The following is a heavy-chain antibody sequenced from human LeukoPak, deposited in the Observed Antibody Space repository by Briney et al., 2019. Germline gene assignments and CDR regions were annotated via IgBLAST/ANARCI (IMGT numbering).Heavy chain of an antibody. CDR3: ARPREGSGWGSCWFDP. CDR2: IYYSGST. D-gene: IGHD6-19*01. V-gene: IGHV4-39*01. Sequence: SETLPLTRTVSGGSISSSSYYWGWIRQPPGKGLEWIGSIYYSGSTYYNPSLKSRVTISVDTSKNQFSLKLSSVTAADTAVYYCARPREGSGWGSCWFDPWGQGTLVTVSS. CDR1: GGSISSSSYY. J-gene: IGHJ5*02.